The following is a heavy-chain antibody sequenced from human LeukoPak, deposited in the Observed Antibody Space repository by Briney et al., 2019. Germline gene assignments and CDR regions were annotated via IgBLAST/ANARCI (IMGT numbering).Heavy chain of an antibody. CDR1: GFAFSGFA. J-gene: IGHJ4*02. D-gene: IGHD3-10*01. Sequence: GGSLRLSCTASGFAFSGFAMSWVRQAPGKGLEWVSTLTGSGGDTYYADSVKGRFTISRDNSKNTLYLQMNSLRAEDTAVYYCAKDRFGGSFDYWGQGTLVTVSS. CDR3: AKDRFGGSFDY. CDR2: LTGSGGDT. V-gene: IGHV3-23*01.